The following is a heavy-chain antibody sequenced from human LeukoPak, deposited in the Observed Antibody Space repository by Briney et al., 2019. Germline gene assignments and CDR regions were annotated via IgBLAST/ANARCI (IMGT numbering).Heavy chain of an antibody. Sequence: SETLSLTCSVSGGSISSRSHYWGWIRQSPGKGLEWIGTIYYSGTTFYNPSLQSRVSISVDTSRNQFSLRLNSVTAADTAVYYCARRNDYDFWSGNQYYFDHWGQGTLVTASS. V-gene: IGHV4-39*01. J-gene: IGHJ4*02. D-gene: IGHD3-3*01. CDR2: IYYSGTT. CDR3: ARRNDYDFWSGNQYYFDH. CDR1: GGSISSRSHY.